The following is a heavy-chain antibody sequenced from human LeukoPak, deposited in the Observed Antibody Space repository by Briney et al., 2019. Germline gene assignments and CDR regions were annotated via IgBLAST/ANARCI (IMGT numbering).Heavy chain of an antibody. Sequence: PAETLSLTCAVYGGSFSGYYWSWIRQPPGKGLEWIGEINHSGSTNYNPSLKSRVTISVDTSKNQFSLKLSSVTAADTAVYYCASRSSGYYYTRDAFDIWGQGTMVTVSS. J-gene: IGHJ3*02. CDR1: GGSFSGYY. V-gene: IGHV4-34*01. D-gene: IGHD3-22*01. CDR2: INHSGST. CDR3: ASRSSGYYYTRDAFDI.